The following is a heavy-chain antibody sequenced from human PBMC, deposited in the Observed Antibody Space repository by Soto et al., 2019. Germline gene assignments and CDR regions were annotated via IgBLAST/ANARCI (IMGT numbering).Heavy chain of an antibody. V-gene: IGHV3-23*01. D-gene: IGHD6-6*01. J-gene: IGHJ6*02. CDR1: GFTFSSYA. CDR2: ISGSGGST. CDR3: ARGGRQLAARYGMDV. Sequence: GGSLRLSCTASGFTFSSYAMNWVRQAPGKGLEWVSAISGSGGSTYYADSVKGRFTISRDNAKNSLYLQMNSLRAEDTAVYYCARGGRQLAARYGMDVWGQGTTVTVSS.